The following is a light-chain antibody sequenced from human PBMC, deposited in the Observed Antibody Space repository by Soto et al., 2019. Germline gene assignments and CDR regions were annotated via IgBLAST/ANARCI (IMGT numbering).Light chain of an antibody. Sequence: AVVTQPPSASGTPGQRVTISCSGSSSNIGRNTVNWYQQLPGTAPKLLIYSNNQRPSGVPDRFSGSKSGTSASLAISGLQSEDEADYYCAAWDDSLNGQVFGGGTKITVL. J-gene: IGLJ3*02. V-gene: IGLV1-44*01. CDR1: SSNIGRNT. CDR3: AAWDDSLNGQV. CDR2: SNN.